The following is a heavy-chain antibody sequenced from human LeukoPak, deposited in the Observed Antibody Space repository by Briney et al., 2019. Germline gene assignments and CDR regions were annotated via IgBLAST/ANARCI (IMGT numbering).Heavy chain of an antibody. J-gene: IGHJ4*02. CDR3: ARGGGGYYFDY. CDR1: GGSISSGGYY. CDR2: IYHSGST. V-gene: IGHV4-30-2*01. Sequence: SQTLSLTCTVSGGSISSGGYYWSWIRQPPGKGLEWIGYIYHSGSTYYNPSLKSRVTISVDRSKNQFSLKLSSVTAADTAVYYCARGGGGYYFDYWGQGTLVTVSS. D-gene: IGHD3-16*01.